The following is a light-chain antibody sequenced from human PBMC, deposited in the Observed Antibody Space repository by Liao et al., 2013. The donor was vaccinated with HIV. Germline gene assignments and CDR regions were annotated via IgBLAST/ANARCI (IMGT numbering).Light chain of an antibody. CDR1: NIGSKG. CDR2: YES. J-gene: IGLJ2*01. CDR3: QVWDRDSDQPI. Sequence: SYELTQPPSVSVAPGTTARITCEGINIGSKGVHWYRQKPGQAPVMVISYESDRPSGIPDRFSGSKSGNTATLSISRVGAGDEADFYCQVWDRDSDQPIFGGRTKLTVL. V-gene: IGLV3-21*04.